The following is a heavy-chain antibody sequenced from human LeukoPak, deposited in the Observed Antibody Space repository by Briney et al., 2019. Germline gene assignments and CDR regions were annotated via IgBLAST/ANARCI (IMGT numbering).Heavy chain of an antibody. J-gene: IGHJ4*02. D-gene: IGHD5-24*01. CDR3: AKDGRDGYNIDY. Sequence: GGSLRLSCAASGFTFSSYGMHWVRQAPGEGLEWVAVISYDGSNKYYADSVKGRFTISRDNSKNTLYLQMNSLRAEDTAVYYCAKDGRDGYNIDYWGQGTLVTVSS. CDR2: ISYDGSNK. V-gene: IGHV3-30*18. CDR1: GFTFSSYG.